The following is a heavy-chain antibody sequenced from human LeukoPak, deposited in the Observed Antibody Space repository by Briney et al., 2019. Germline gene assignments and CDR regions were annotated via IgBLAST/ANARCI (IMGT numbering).Heavy chain of an antibody. CDR2: ISSSGSTI. V-gene: IGHV3-48*03. CDR3: ALPRGAYYDSSGSLFDY. CDR1: GFTFSSYE. J-gene: IGHJ4*02. Sequence: GGSLRLSCAASGFTFSSYEMNWVRQAPGKGLEWVSYISSSGSTIYYADSVKGRFTISRDNAKNSLYLQMNSLRAEDTAVYYCALPRGAYYDSSGSLFDYWGQGTLVTVSP. D-gene: IGHD3-22*01.